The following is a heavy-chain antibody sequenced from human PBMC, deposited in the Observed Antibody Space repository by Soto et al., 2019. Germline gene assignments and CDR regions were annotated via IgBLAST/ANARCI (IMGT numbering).Heavy chain of an antibody. J-gene: IGHJ4*02. Sequence: AATLSLTCTASGSSTSSYYWCWLRQPPEKGLEWSGYIYYRARTNYNPSLQSRVTMSVDTSKNLFSLRLSSVTAADTAVYFCARDYRPTYYYDSGGYYPPTYFDSWGQGALVTVSS. D-gene: IGHD3-22*01. CDR3: ARDYRPTYYYDSGGYYPPTYFDS. CDR2: IYYRART. V-gene: IGHV4-59*12. CDR1: GSSTSSYY.